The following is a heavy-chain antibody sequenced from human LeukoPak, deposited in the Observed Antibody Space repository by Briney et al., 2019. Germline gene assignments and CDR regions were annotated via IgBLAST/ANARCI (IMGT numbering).Heavy chain of an antibody. CDR2: ISSSSSTI. V-gene: IGHV3-48*04. Sequence: AGSLRLSCAASGFTFSSYSMNWVRQAPGKGLEWVSYISSSSSTIYYADSVKGRFTISRDNATSSLYLQMRSLRAEDTAVYYCARDFTDGERGYICGYFDYWGQGTLVTVSS. CDR3: ARDFTDGERGYICGYFDY. CDR1: GFTFSSYS. J-gene: IGHJ4*02. D-gene: IGHD5-18*01.